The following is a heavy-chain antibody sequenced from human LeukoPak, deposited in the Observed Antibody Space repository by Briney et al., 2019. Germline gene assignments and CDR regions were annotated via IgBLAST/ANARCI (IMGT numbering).Heavy chain of an antibody. V-gene: IGHV3-43*02. D-gene: IGHD3-22*01. Sequence: PGGSLRLSCAASGFTFSDYAMHWVRQAPGKGLEWVSLISGAGGSTYYAASVKGLFTISRDNSKSTLYVQMNSLRTADTDLYYCARGSSGHQGDFDIWGQGTMVTVSS. CDR3: ARGSSGHQGDFDI. CDR2: ISGAGGST. J-gene: IGHJ3*02. CDR1: GFTFSDYA.